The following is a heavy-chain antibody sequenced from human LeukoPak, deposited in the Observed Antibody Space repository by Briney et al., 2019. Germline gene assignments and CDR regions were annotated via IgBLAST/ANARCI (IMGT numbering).Heavy chain of an antibody. J-gene: IGHJ2*01. V-gene: IGHV4-59*01. CDR3: ARDRLGATGHWRIDV. D-gene: IGHD1-26*01. CDR2: IYYSGST. Sequence: SETLSLTCTVSGCSISSYYWSWIRQPPGKGLEWIGYIYYSGSTNYNPYLQSRVTISVDTSKNQFSLKLSSVTAADTAVYYCARDRLGATGHWRIDVWGRGTLVTVSS. CDR1: GCSISSYY.